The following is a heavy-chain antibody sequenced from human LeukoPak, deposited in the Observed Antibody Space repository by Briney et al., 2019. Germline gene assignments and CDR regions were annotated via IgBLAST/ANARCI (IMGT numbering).Heavy chain of an antibody. D-gene: IGHD3-10*01. CDR3: ARGYRGSGSYWYDY. V-gene: IGHV4-59*01. CDR2: IYYSGST. CDR1: GGSISSYY. Sequence: PSETLSLTCTVSGGSISSYYWSWIRQPPGKGLEWIGYIYYSGSTNYNPSLKSRVTISVDTSKNQFSLKLSSVTAADTAVYYCARGYRGSGSYWYDYWDQGTLVTVSS. J-gene: IGHJ4*02.